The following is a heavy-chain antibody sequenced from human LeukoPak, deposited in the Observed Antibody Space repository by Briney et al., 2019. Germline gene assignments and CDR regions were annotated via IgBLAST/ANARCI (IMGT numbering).Heavy chain of an antibody. CDR1: GASISGSGYY. V-gene: IGHV4-39*01. D-gene: IGHD3-10*01. CDR2: IYYTGST. CDR3: ARLAYYYGSGSYSKRFDY. Sequence: SETLSLTCAVSGASISGSGYYLGWIRQPPGKGLEWIGNIYYTGSTYYNASLQSRVTISIDMSKNQFSLKLSSVTAADTAVYYCARLAYYYGSGSYSKRFDYWGQGTLVTVSS. J-gene: IGHJ4*02.